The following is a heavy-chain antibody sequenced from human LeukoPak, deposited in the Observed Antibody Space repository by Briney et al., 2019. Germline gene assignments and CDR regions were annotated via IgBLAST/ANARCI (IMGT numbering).Heavy chain of an antibody. J-gene: IGHJ4*02. CDR2: ISSSSSYI. CDR3: ARGWRGAAGVNSPAY. V-gene: IGHV3-21*01. D-gene: IGHD6-13*01. Sequence: PGGSLRLSCAASGFTFSSYSMNWVRQAPGKGLEWVSSISSSSSYIYYADSVKGRFTISRDNAKNSLYLQMNSLRAEDTAVYYCARGWRGAAGVNSPAYWGQGTLVTVSS. CDR1: GFTFSSYS.